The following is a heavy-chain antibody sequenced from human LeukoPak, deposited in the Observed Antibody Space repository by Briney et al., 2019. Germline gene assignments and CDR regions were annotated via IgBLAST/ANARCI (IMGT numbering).Heavy chain of an antibody. V-gene: IGHV3-11*01. J-gene: IGHJ6*02. CDR3: AKDMRGSGSQSYYYYYYGMDV. CDR2: ISSSGSTI. D-gene: IGHD1-26*01. Sequence: GGSLRLSCAASGFTFSDYYMSWIRQAPGKGLEWVSYISSSGSTIYYADSVKGRFTISRDNAKNSLYLQMNSLRAEDTALYYCAKDMRGSGSQSYYYYYYGMDVWGQGTTVTVSS. CDR1: GFTFSDYY.